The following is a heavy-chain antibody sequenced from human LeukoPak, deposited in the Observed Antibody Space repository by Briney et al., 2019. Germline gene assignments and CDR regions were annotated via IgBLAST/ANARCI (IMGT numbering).Heavy chain of an antibody. Sequence: GGSLRLSCAASGFTFSNSAINRVRQVPGKGLEWVSSIDYDSSHIYYAASVRGRFTISRVNARNPVYLQMNSLRVEDTAVYYCARDPLRYLRVGHYDYWGQGTLVAVSS. CDR2: IDYDSSHI. CDR1: GFTFSNSA. V-gene: IGHV3-21*01. J-gene: IGHJ4*02. D-gene: IGHD3-16*01. CDR3: ARDPLRYLRVGHYDY.